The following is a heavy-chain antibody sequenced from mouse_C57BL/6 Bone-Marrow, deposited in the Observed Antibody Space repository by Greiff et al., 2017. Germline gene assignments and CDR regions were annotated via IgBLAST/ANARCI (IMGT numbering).Heavy chain of an antibody. Sequence: EVQVVESGGGLVKPGGSLKLSCAASGFTFSDYGMHWVRQAPEKGLEWVAYISSGSSTIYYADTVKGRVTISRDNAKNTLFLQMTSLRSEDTAMYYCARPYYEDFDYWGQGTTLTVSS. CDR1: GFTFSDYG. V-gene: IGHV5-17*01. D-gene: IGHD1-1*01. CDR3: ARPYYEDFDY. CDR2: ISSGSSTI. J-gene: IGHJ2*01.